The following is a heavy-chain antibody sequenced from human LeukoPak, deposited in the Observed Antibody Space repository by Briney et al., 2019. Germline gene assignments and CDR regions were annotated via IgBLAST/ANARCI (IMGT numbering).Heavy chain of an antibody. D-gene: IGHD6-6*01. Sequence: GGSLRLSWAASGFTFSSYWMSWVRQAPGKGLEWVAHIKQDGSEEYYVDPVKGRFTISRDNAKNSLYLQMNSLRAEDTAVYYCARHIRGSSSSCFDYWGQGTLVTVSS. V-gene: IGHV3-7*05. J-gene: IGHJ4*02. CDR3: ARHIRGSSSSCFDY. CDR1: GFTFSSYW. CDR2: IKQDGSEE.